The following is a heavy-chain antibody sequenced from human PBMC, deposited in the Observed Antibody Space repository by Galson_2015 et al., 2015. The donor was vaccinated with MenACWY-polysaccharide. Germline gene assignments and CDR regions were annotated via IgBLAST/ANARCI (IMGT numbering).Heavy chain of an antibody. Sequence: FLRLSFSSSLFTFYNPAIHCVWHSPGKGLEWVSGISWNRGSIGYADSVKGRFAISRDNAKNSLYLQMNSPRAEDTALYYCAKGRYDSGGSCRDNSGQGTLVTVSS. CDR3: AKGRYDSGGSCRDN. D-gene: IGHD2-15*01. CDR2: ISWNRGSI. V-gene: IGHV3-9*01. CDR1: LFTFYNPA. J-gene: IGHJ4*02.